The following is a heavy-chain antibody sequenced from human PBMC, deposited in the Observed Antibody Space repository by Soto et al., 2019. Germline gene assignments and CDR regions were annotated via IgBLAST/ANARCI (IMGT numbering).Heavy chain of an antibody. J-gene: IGHJ4*02. D-gene: IGHD2-2*01. V-gene: IGHV1-18*01. Sequence: GASVKVSCKASGYTFTSYGISWVRQAPGQGLEWMGWISAYNGNTDYPQKLQGRATMTTDTSTSTAYMELRSLRSDDTAVYYCAREGYCISTSCYASALDYWGQGTLVTVSS. CDR1: GYTFTSYG. CDR2: ISAYNGNT. CDR3: AREGYCISTSCYASALDY.